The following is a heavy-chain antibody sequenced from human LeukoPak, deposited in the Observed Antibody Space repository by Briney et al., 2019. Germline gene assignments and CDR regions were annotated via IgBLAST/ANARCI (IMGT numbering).Heavy chain of an antibody. J-gene: IGHJ5*02. CDR2: INPNSGGT. Sequence: ASVKVSCKASGYTFTGYYMHWVRQAPGQGLEWMGWINPNSGGTNYAQKFQGRVTMTRDTSISTAYMELSSLRSEDTAVYYCASRIMITFGGVPVPSWGQGTLVTVSS. CDR3: ASRIMITFGGVPVPS. CDR1: GYTFTGYY. D-gene: IGHD3-16*01. V-gene: IGHV1-2*02.